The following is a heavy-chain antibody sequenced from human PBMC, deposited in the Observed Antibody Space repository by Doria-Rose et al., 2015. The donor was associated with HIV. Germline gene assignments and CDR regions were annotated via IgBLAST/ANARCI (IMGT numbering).Heavy chain of an antibody. D-gene: IGHD1-1*01. CDR3: ARGLLRGGWNDVDYYYGMDV. Sequence: QVQLQQWGAGLVKPSETLSLTCAVFGGSLSGYYWSWIRQPPGKGLERIGEINHSGRTNYTTSPKSRVIISLDTSKNLFSADTAVYYCARGLLRGGWNDVDYYYGMDVWGQGTTVTVSS. V-gene: IGHV4-34*01. J-gene: IGHJ6*02. CDR2: INHSGRT. CDR1: GGSLSGYY.